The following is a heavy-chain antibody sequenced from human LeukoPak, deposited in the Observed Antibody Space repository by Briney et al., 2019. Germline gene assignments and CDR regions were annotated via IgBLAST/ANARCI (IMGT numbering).Heavy chain of an antibody. CDR2: IKEDGSAQ. CDR1: GFTFSSYA. D-gene: IGHD3-22*01. V-gene: IGHV3-7*05. CDR3: ARDAGYDRFDY. Sequence: GGSLRLSCAASGFTFSSYAMHWVRQAPGKGLEWVANIKEDGSAQNYVDPVKGRFTISRDNAKNTLYLEMKSLRAEDTAVYYCARDAGYDRFDYWGQGTLVTVSS. J-gene: IGHJ4*02.